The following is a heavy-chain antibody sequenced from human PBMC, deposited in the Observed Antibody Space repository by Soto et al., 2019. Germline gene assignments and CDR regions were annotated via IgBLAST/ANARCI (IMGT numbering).Heavy chain of an antibody. Sequence: EVQLVESGGGLVQPGGSLRLSCAGSGFTFSNYWMNWGRQTPGKGLEWVANIKQDGSAKNYVESVKGRFTISIDNAKNLVYLQKNSLRAEDTAVYYCAGGTGWVHDYWGPGTLVPVSS. J-gene: IGHJ4*02. D-gene: IGHD1-1*01. CDR1: GFTFSNYW. CDR2: IKQDGSAK. V-gene: IGHV3-7*04. CDR3: AGGTGWVHDY.